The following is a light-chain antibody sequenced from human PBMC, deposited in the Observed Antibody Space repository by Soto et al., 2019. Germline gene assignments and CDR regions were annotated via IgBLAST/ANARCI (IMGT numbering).Light chain of an antibody. J-gene: IGLJ1*01. CDR3: SSYTSSSTLYV. CDR1: SSDVGGYNY. CDR2: EVN. V-gene: IGLV2-14*01. Sequence: QSALTQPASVSGSPGQSITISCTGTSSDVGGYNYVSWYQQHPGKAPKLMIYEVNNRPSGVSNRFSGSKSDNTASLTISGLQTEDEADYYCSSYTSSSTLYVFGTGTKLTVL.